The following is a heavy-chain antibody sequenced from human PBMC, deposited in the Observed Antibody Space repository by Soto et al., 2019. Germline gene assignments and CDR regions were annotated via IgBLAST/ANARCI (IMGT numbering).Heavy chain of an antibody. J-gene: IGHJ3*02. CDR1: GFTFSSYS. CDR3: ARDIVVVPAAITPPHDAFDI. V-gene: IGHV3-21*01. Sequence: GGSLRLSCAASGFTFSSYSMNWVRQAPGKGLEWVSSISSSSSYIYYADSVKGRFTISRDNAKNSLYLQMNSLRAEDTAVYYCARDIVVVPAAITPPHDAFDIWGQGTMVTVSS. D-gene: IGHD2-2*01. CDR2: ISSSSSYI.